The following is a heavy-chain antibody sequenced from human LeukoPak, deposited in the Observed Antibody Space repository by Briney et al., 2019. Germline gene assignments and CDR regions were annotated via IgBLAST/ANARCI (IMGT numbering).Heavy chain of an antibody. D-gene: IGHD2-8*01. J-gene: IGHJ6*03. CDR2: TNHGGST. V-gene: IGHV4-34*01. Sequence: SETLSLTCAVYGGSFSGYYWSWIRQPPGKGLEWIGDTNHGGSTNYNPSLRSRVTISVDTSKNQFSLKLSSVTAADTAVYYCARGLSDAITGYYYYYMDVWGKGTTVTVSS. CDR1: GGSFSGYY. CDR3: ARGLSDAITGYYYYYMDV.